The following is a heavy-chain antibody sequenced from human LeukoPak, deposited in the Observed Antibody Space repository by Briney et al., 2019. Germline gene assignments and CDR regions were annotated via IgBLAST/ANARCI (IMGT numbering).Heavy chain of an antibody. CDR2: ISYSGTN. V-gene: IGHV4-39*01. D-gene: IGHD7-27*01. CDR3: ASLGTLRS. CDR1: GDSVSSSSYY. Sequence: SETLSLTCTVSGDSVSSSSYYWGWIRQPPGKGLEWIGSISYSGTNYNNPSLKSRVSISIDTSKNQFSVKPTSVTAADTAMYYCASLGTLRSWGQGTLVTVSS. J-gene: IGHJ5*02.